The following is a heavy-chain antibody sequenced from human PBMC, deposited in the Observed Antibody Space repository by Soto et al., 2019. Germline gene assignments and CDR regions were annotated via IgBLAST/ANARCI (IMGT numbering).Heavy chain of an antibody. CDR2: IYYSGST. CDR3: ARDRHNNFFDP. V-gene: IGHV4-31*03. J-gene: IGHJ5*02. Sequence: QVQLQESGPGLVKPSQTLSLTCTVSGASMSSGGYYWTWIRQSPGKGLEWIGYIYYSGSTYYNPSLESRVAISLDTSRSQFSLTLHSVTAADTAIYYCARDRHNNFFDPWGQGTLVTDSS. D-gene: IGHD6-6*01. CDR1: GASMSSGGYY.